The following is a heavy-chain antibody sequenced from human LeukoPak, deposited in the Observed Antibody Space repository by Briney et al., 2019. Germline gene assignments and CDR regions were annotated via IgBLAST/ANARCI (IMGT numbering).Heavy chain of an antibody. D-gene: IGHD6-19*01. V-gene: IGHV3-33*01. CDR2: IWYDGSNK. CDR1: GFTFSSYG. J-gene: IGHJ3*02. CDR3: ARRKQSMVNEGAFYI. Sequence: QPGRSLRLSCAASGFTFSSYGMHWVRQAPGKGLEWVAVIWYDGSNKYYTDSVKGRFTISRDNSKNTLYLQMNRLRGEDTAVYYCARRKQSMVNEGAFYIWGQGTMVTVSS.